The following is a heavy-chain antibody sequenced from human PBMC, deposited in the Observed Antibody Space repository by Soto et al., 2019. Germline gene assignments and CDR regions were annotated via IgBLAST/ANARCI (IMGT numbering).Heavy chain of an antibody. CDR1: GDSISSSRYY. CDR2: IYHRGST. Sequence: SETLSLTCTVSGDSISSSRYYWGWVRQPPGKGLEWIGSIYHRGSTYYNPSLKSRVTISVDTSKNQFSLKLSSVTAADTAVYYCARDRKGAVVVPAAAIDAFDIWGQGTMVTVSS. V-gene: IGHV4-39*07. D-gene: IGHD2-2*01. J-gene: IGHJ3*02. CDR3: ARDRKGAVVVPAAAIDAFDI.